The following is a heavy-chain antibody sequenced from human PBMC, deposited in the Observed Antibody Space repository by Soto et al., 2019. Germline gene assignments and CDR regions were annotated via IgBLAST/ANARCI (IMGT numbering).Heavy chain of an antibody. CDR2: IFYSGST. CDR1: GGSISGYY. Sequence: PSETLSLTCTVSGGSISGYYWSWIRQPPGKGLDWIGYIFYSGSTNYNPSLKSRVTISVDTSKDQFSLKLTSVTAADTAVYYCARLNGGSWSQGTLVTVSS. D-gene: IGHD1-1*01. J-gene: IGHJ4*02. V-gene: IGHV4-59*08. CDR3: ARLNGGS.